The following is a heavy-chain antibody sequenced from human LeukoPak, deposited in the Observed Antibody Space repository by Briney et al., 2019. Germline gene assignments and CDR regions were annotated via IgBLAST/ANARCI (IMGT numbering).Heavy chain of an antibody. CDR2: IYHSGST. J-gene: IGHJ4*02. V-gene: IGHV4-38-2*01. D-gene: IGHD3-16*01. CDR3: ASSKGDETYFDY. CDR1: GYSISSGYY. Sequence: SETLSLTCAVSGYSISSGYYWGWIRQPPGKGLEWIGSIYHSGSTYYNPSLKSRVTISVDTSKNQFSLKLSSVTAADTAVYYCASSKGDETYFDYWGQGTLVTVSS.